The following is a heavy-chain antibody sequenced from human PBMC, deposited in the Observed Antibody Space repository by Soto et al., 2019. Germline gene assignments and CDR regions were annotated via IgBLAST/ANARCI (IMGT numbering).Heavy chain of an antibody. Sequence: SETLSLTCAVSGYPITNGYFWGWIRKPPGKGLEWIGSIYHDGTTNYNPSLKGRVIISVDTSKNQLSLELRSLTAADTAVYSCVRDTSLSIQLGFAIVAHGTRVPVS. D-gene: IGHD3-16*01. CDR1: GYPITNGYF. CDR2: IYHDGTT. J-gene: IGHJ3*02. V-gene: IGHV4-38-2*02. CDR3: VRDTSLSIQLGFAI.